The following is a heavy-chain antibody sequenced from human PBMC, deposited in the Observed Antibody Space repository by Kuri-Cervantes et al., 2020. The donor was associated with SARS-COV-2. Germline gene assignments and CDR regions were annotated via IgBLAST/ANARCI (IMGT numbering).Heavy chain of an antibody. Sequence: GGSLRLSCAASGFTFSSYWMHWVRQAPGKGLVWVSRINSDGSSTSYADSVKGRFTISRDNAKNTLYLQMNSLRAEDTAVYYCAKAPSWGTKNYYGSGSPPYYFDYWGQGTLVTVSS. J-gene: IGHJ4*02. CDR3: AKAPSWGTKNYYGSGSPPYYFDY. D-gene: IGHD3-10*01. CDR1: GFTFSSYW. V-gene: IGHV3-74*01. CDR2: INSDGSST.